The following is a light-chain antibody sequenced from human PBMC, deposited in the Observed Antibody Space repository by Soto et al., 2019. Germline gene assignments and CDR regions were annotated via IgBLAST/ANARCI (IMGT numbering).Light chain of an antibody. CDR3: AAWDDSLNAWA. Sequence: QLVLTQPPSASGTPGQRVTISCSGSSSNIGRNTVKWYRQLPGTAPKLLIGSSDQRPSGVPDRFSGSQSGTSASLAISGLQSEYEADYICAAWDDSLNAWAFGGGTKLTVL. J-gene: IGLJ3*02. CDR1: SSNIGRNT. V-gene: IGLV1-44*01. CDR2: SSD.